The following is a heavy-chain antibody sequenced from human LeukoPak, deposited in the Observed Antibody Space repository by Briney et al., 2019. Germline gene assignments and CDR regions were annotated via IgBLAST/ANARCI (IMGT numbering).Heavy chain of an antibody. Sequence: PGGSLRLSCAASGFTFSSYAMHWVRQAPGTGLEWVANIKEDGSEKYYADSVKGRFTISRDNAKNSLYLQMNSLRAEDTAVYYCARDYADGSGSYYNSHFDYWGQGTLVTVSS. CDR1: GFTFSSYA. CDR2: IKEDGSEK. V-gene: IGHV3-7*01. D-gene: IGHD3-10*01. J-gene: IGHJ4*02. CDR3: ARDYADGSGSYYNSHFDY.